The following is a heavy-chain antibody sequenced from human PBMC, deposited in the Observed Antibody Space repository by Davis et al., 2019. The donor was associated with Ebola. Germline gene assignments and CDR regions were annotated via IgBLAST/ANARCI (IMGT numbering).Heavy chain of an antibody. CDR1: GYTFTTNG. J-gene: IGHJ4*02. V-gene: IGHV1-18*04. Sequence: ASVKVSCKASGYTFTTNGITWVRQAPGQGLEWMGWISANNRNRNYAQKFRGRVTMTTDTSTSTAYMELRSLRSDDTAVYFCALVRAAALHADYWGQGTLVTVSS. CDR3: ALVRAAALHADY. D-gene: IGHD6-13*01. CDR2: ISANNRNR.